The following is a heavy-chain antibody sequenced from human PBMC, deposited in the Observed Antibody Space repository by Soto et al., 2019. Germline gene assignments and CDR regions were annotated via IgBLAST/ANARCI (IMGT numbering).Heavy chain of an antibody. CDR1: GFTFSSYA. D-gene: IGHD3-3*01. J-gene: IGHJ4*02. V-gene: IGHV3-23*01. Sequence: GGSLRLSCAASGFTFSSYAMSWVRQAPGKGLEWVSAISGSGGSTYYADSVKGRFTISRDNAKNSLYLQMNSLRAEDTAVYYCARTAPPYDFWSGHRYDYWGQGTLVTVSS. CDR2: ISGSGGST. CDR3: ARTAPPYDFWSGHRYDY.